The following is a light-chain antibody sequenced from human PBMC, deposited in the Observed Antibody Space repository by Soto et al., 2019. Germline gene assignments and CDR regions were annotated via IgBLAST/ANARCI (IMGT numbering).Light chain of an antibody. CDR3: QQSYNPPQT. Sequence: DIHMTQSPSSLSASVRDRVTITCRASQSISTYLNWYQQKPGKAPQLLIYAASSFQSGVPSRFRGSGSGTDFTLTISSRQPEDCATNYCQQSYNPPQTFGRGTKLEI. V-gene: IGKV1-39*01. CDR2: AAS. J-gene: IGKJ2*01. CDR1: QSISTY.